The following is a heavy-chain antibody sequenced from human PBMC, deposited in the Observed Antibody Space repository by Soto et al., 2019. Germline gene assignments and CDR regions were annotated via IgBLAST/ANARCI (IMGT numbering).Heavy chain of an antibody. D-gene: IGHD3-16*01. CDR2: ISATSTYI. CDR3: ARDWGGDAHNSNS. J-gene: IGHJ4*02. CDR1: GFSFSGYV. V-gene: IGHV3-21*01. Sequence: GGSLRLSCAASGFSFSGYVMMWVRQAPGKGLEWVSSISATSTYIFYADSVKGRFTISRDNAKDSLYLQMDSLRAEDTALSYCARDWGGDAHNSNSWGQGTLVTVSS.